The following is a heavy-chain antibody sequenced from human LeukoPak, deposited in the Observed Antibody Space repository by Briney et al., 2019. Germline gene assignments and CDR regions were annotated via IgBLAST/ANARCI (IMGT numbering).Heavy chain of an antibody. CDR3: AHSGSDYYYFGMDV. D-gene: IGHD6-19*01. V-gene: IGHV2-5*02. Sequence: SGPTLVKPTQTLTLTCTFSGFSLNTSGVGVGWIRQPPGKALEWLALIYWDDDKRYSPSLESRLTITKDTSKNQVVLTMTNMDPVDTATYFCAHSGSDYYYFGMDVWGKGTTVAVSS. J-gene: IGHJ6*04. CDR2: IYWDDDK. CDR1: GFSLNTSGVG.